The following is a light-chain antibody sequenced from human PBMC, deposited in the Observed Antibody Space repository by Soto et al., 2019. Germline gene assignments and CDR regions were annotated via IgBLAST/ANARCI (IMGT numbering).Light chain of an antibody. CDR1: QGILNS. Sequence: DIQMTQSPSSLSASVGDRVTITCQASQGILNSLNWYQQKPGKAPKLLIYGASNLETGVPSRFSGSGSGTDFTFTISNLQPEDIATYYCQHHDNLILTFGPGTKVDLK. CDR3: QHHDNLILT. V-gene: IGKV1-33*01. J-gene: IGKJ3*01. CDR2: GAS.